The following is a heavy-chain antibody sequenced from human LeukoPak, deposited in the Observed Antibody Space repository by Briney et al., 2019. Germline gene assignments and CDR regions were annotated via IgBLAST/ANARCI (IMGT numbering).Heavy chain of an antibody. D-gene: IGHD2-15*01. CDR2: INHSGST. CDR3: AAPGYCSGGSCYRSARTGLLNWFDP. V-gene: IGHV4-34*01. CDR1: GGSFSGYY. J-gene: IGHJ5*02. Sequence: PSETLSLTCAVHGGSFSGYYWSWIRQPPGKGLEWIGEINHSGSTNYNPSLKSRVTISVDTSKNQFSLKLSSVTAADTAVYYCAAPGYCSGGSCYRSARTGLLNWFDPWGQGTLVTVSS.